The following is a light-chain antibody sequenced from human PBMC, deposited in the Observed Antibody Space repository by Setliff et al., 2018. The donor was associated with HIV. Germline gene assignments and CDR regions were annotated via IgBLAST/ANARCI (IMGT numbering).Light chain of an antibody. Sequence: QSALTQPRSVSGSPGQSVTISCSGTSSDVGGYNYVSWYQQYPGKPPKLMIHDVSKRPPGVPDRFSGSKSGSTASLTISGLQAEDEADCYCCSYAGTYSVAFGGGTKVTVL. CDR2: DVS. CDR3: CSYAGTYSVA. J-gene: IGLJ2*01. V-gene: IGLV2-11*01. CDR1: SSDVGGYNY.